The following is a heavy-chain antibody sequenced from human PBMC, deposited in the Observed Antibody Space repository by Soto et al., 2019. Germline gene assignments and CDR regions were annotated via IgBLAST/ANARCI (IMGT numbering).Heavy chain of an antibody. V-gene: IGHV1-46*01. Sequence: ASVKVSCKASGYTFTSYYMHWVRQAPGQGLEWMGIINPSGGSTSYAQKFQGRVTMTRDTSTSTVYMELSSLRSEDTAVYYCARSINDFWSGYPPRFDYWGQGTLVTVSS. CDR2: INPSGGST. J-gene: IGHJ4*02. D-gene: IGHD3-3*01. CDR3: ARSINDFWSGYPPRFDY. CDR1: GYTFTSYY.